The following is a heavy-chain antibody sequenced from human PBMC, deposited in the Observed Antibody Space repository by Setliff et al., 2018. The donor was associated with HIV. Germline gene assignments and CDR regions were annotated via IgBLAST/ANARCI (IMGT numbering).Heavy chain of an antibody. CDR3: ASFFVTTVTNQDY. CDR1: GVPFSDYY. CDR2: VNHNGNI. J-gene: IGHJ4*02. D-gene: IGHD4-17*01. V-gene: IGHV4-34*01. Sequence: ASETLSLTCGLNGVPFSDYYWNWIRQSPGKGLEWIVEVNHNGNINYNPSLQSRVTVSVDTSKPQFSLKMNSVTAADTAVYYCASFFVTTVTNQDYWGQGTPVTVSS.